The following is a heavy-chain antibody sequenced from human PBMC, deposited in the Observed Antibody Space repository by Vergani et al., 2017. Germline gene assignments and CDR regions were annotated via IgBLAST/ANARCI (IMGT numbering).Heavy chain of an antibody. Sequence: EVQLLESGGGLVQPGGSLRLSCEASGFTFSSYAMSWVRQVPGKGLEWVSGISGSGGNTYYANSVKGRFTISRDNAKNSLYLDMSSLRAEDTAVYYCVRDVRVSRTWGQGTLVAVSS. V-gene: IGHV3-23*01. J-gene: IGHJ3*01. CDR3: VRDVRVSRT. CDR2: ISGSGGNT. CDR1: GFTFSSYA.